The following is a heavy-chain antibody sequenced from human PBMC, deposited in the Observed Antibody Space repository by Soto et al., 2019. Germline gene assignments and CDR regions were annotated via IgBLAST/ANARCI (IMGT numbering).Heavy chain of an antibody. Sequence: PGESLKISCKGSGYSFTSYWINWVRQMPGKGLEWMGRIDPSDSYTNYSPSFQGHVTISADKSISTAYLQWSSLKASDTAMYYCASDFITYYVMEVWGQGNTVTVS. CDR3: ASDFITYYVMEV. J-gene: IGHJ6*02. D-gene: IGHD3-22*01. V-gene: IGHV5-10-1*01. CDR2: IDPSDSYT. CDR1: GYSFTSYW.